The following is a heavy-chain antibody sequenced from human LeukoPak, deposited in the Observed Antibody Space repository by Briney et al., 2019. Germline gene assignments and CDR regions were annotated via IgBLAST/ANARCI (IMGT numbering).Heavy chain of an antibody. V-gene: IGHV4-59*08. D-gene: IGHD3-10*01. CDR3: ASSGAGGGFDP. CDR2: LHYRGST. CDR1: GGSIIGYY. Sequence: SETLSLTCTVPGGSIIGYYWSWIRQPPGKGLEWIGYLHYRGSTNYNPSLKSGVTKSVDTPKNHLSLKLSSVTAADPAVYYCASSGAGGGFDPWGQGTLVTVSS. J-gene: IGHJ5*02.